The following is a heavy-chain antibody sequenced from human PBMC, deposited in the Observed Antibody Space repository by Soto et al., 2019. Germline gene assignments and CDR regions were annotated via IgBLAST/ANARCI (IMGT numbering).Heavy chain of an antibody. CDR3: VKGRGYCSSTSCPPFDH. CDR2: ISSNGGST. D-gene: IGHD2-2*01. Sequence: XGSLRLSCSASGFTFSSYAMHWVRQAPGKGLEYVSAISSNGGSTYYADSVKGRFTISRDNSKNTLYLQMSSLRAEDTAVYYCVKGRGYCSSTSCPPFDHWGQGTLVTVSS. CDR1: GFTFSSYA. J-gene: IGHJ4*02. V-gene: IGHV3-64D*06.